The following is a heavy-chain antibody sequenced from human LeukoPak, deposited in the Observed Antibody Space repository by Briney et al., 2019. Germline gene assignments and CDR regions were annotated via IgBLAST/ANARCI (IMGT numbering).Heavy chain of an antibody. D-gene: IGHD3-10*01. CDR1: GFTFSSYA. V-gene: IGHV3-23*01. CDR2: ISNSAGST. Sequence: GGPLRLSCAASGFTFSSYAMSWVRQAPGKGLEWVSVISNSAGSTFYADSVKGRFTISRDNSKNTLYLQMNSLRAEDTAVYYCAKRASGSGTSLYYFDYWGQGTLVTASS. CDR3: AKRASGSGTSLYYFDY. J-gene: IGHJ4*02.